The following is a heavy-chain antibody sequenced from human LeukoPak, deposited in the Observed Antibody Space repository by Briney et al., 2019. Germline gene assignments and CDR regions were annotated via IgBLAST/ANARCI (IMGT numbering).Heavy chain of an antibody. CDR3: ASLGRRDGYNYNY. CDR2: IYYSGST. D-gene: IGHD5-24*01. CDR1: GGSISSSSYY. Sequence: PSETLSLTCTVSGGSISSSSYYWGWIRQPPGKGLEWIGSIYYSGSTYYNPSLKSRVTISVDTSKNQFSLKLSSVTAADTAVYYCASLGRRDGYNYNYRGQGTLVTVSS. V-gene: IGHV4-39*01. J-gene: IGHJ4*02.